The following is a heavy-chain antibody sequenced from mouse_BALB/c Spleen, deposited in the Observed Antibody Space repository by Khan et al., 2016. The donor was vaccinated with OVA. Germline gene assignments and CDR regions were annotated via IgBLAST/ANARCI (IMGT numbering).Heavy chain of an antibody. Sequence: QVQLKEPGPGLVAPSQSLSITCTVSGFSLSRYNVHWVRQPPGKGLEWLGMIWGGGTTDYKSILKSRLSISTDNSKSQVFLKMNSLQTDDTAMYXCARTDYRYDGYYAMDYWGQGTSVTVSS. CDR1: GFSLSRYN. CDR2: IWGGGTT. J-gene: IGHJ4*01. D-gene: IGHD2-14*01. CDR3: ARTDYRYDGYYAMDY. V-gene: IGHV2-6-4*01.